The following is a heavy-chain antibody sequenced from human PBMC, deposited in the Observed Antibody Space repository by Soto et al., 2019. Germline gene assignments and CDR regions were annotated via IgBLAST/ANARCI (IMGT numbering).Heavy chain of an antibody. D-gene: IGHD1-1*01. J-gene: IGHJ4*02. CDR1: GFTFSSYD. V-gene: IGHV3-64*01. CDR3: VRRVSGNDDY. Sequence: EVQLAESGGGMVQPGGSLRLSCVASGFTFSSYDMHWVRQAPGKGLEYVSSISSNGGTTYYGNSVKGRFTISRDNSKNTLYIQMGSLRAEDMAVYYCVRRVSGNDDYWGQGTLVTVSS. CDR2: ISSNGGTT.